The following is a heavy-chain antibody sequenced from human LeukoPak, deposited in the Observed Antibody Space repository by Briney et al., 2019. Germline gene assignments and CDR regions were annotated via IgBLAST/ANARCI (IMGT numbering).Heavy chain of an antibody. J-gene: IGHJ4*02. CDR1: GGSISSYY. Sequence: SETLSLTCTVSGGSISSYYWSWIRQPPGKGLEWIGYIYYSGSTNYNPSLKSRVTISVDTSKNQFSLKLSSVTAADTAVYYCARGFFGRIDYWGQGTLVTVSS. V-gene: IGHV4-59*01. D-gene: IGHD3-10*01. CDR2: IYYSGST. CDR3: ARGFFGRIDY.